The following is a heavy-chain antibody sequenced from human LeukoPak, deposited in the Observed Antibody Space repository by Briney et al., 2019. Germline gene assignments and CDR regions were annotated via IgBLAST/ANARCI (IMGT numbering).Heavy chain of an antibody. Sequence: PGGSLRLSCAASGFTFSNYAMNWVRQAPGKGLEWVSAITDNGGSTYYADSVKGRFTISRDNSKNTLYLQMNSLRAEDTAVYYCAKEDLGYCSSTSCEYFQHWGQGTLVTVSS. CDR3: AKEDLGYCSSTSCEYFQH. J-gene: IGHJ1*01. V-gene: IGHV3-23*01. CDR1: GFTFSNYA. CDR2: ITDNGGST. D-gene: IGHD2-2*01.